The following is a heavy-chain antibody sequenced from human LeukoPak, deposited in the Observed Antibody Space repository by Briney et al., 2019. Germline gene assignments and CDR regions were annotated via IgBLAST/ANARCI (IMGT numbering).Heavy chain of an antibody. CDR1: GYTFTGYY. J-gene: IGHJ6*02. CDR3: ARHYYGSGSYYRSGGMDV. CDR2: IHPNSGGT. Sequence: ASVKVSRKASGYTFTGYYMHWVRQAPGQGLEWMGWIHPNSGGTTYAQKFQGRVTMTRDTSISTDYMELSRLKSDDTAVYYCARHYYGSGSYYRSGGMDVWGQGTTVTVSS. D-gene: IGHD3-10*01. V-gene: IGHV1-2*02.